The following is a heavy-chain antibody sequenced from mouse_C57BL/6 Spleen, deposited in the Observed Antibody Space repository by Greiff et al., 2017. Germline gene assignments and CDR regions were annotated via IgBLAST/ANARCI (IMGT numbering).Heavy chain of an antibody. CDR3: ARDSNYVVYAMDY. V-gene: IGHV2-2*01. CDR1: GFSLTSYG. CDR2: IWSGGST. J-gene: IGHJ4*01. Sequence: VKLQESGPGLVQPSQSLSITCTVSGFSLTSYGVHWVRQSPGKGLEWLGVIWSGGSTDYNAAFISRLSISKDNSKSQVFFKMNSLQADDTAIYYCARDSNYVVYAMDYWGQGTSVTVSS. D-gene: IGHD2-5*01.